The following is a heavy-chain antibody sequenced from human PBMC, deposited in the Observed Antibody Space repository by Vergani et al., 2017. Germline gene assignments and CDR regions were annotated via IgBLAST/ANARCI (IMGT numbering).Heavy chain of an antibody. Sequence: EVQLVESGGGLVKPGGSLRLSCAASGFTFSNAWMSWVRQAPWKGLEWVSSISSISSYIYYAESVKGRFTISRDNGKNSLYLQMNHLRAEDTAVYYCATVPYGEVDYWGQGTLVTVSS. J-gene: IGHJ4*02. CDR2: ISSISSYI. D-gene: IGHD4-17*01. CDR1: GFTFSNAW. CDR3: ATVPYGEVDY. V-gene: IGHV3-21*01.